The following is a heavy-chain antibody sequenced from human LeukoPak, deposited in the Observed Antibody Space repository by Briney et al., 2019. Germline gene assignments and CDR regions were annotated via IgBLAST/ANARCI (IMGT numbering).Heavy chain of an antibody. CDR3: ATYDRYYYYGMDV. CDR2: ISAYNGNT. CDR1: GYTFTSYG. V-gene: IGHV1-18*01. Sequence: ASVKVSCKASGYTFTSYGIGWVRQAPGQGLEWMGWISAYNGNTNYAQKLQGRVTMTTDTSTSTAYMELRSLRSDDTAVYYCATYDRYYYYGMDVWGQGTTVTVSS. D-gene: IGHD3-3*01. J-gene: IGHJ6*02.